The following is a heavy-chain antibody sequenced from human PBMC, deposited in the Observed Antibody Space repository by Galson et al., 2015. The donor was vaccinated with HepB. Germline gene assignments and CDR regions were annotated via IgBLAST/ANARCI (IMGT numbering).Heavy chain of an antibody. CDR3: ARGKSNYYYYYYMDV. J-gene: IGHJ6*03. Sequence: ETLSLTCAVYGGSFSGYYWSWIRQPPGKGLEWIGEINHSGSTNYNPSLKSRVTISVDTSKNQFSLKLSSVTAADTAVYYCARGKSNYYYYYYMDVWGKGTTVTVSS. D-gene: IGHD4-11*01. CDR1: GGSFSGYY. CDR2: INHSGST. V-gene: IGHV4-34*01.